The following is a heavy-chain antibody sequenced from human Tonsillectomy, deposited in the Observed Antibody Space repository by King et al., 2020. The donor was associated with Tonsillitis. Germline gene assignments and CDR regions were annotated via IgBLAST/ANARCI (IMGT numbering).Heavy chain of an antibody. CDR2: IYSGGST. V-gene: IGHV3-53*02. Sequence: VQLGETGGGLIQPGGSLRLSCAASWFTVSSNYMSWVRQAPGEGLEWVSVIYSGGSTYYADSVKGRFTISRDNSKNTLYLQMNSLRAEDTAVYYCARGHYDFWSGYPTYWYFDLWGRGTLVTVSS. J-gene: IGHJ2*01. D-gene: IGHD3-3*01. CDR3: ARGHYDFWSGYPTYWYFDL. CDR1: WFTVSSNY.